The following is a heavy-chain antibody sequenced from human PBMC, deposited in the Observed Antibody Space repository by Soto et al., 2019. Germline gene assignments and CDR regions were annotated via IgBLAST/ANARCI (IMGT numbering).Heavy chain of an antibody. V-gene: IGHV3-30*18. Sequence: QVQLVESGGGVVQPGRSLRLSCAASGFTFSSYGMHWVRQAPGKGLEWVAVISYDGSNKYYADSVKGRFTISRDNSXXTLYLQMNSLRAEDTAVYYCAKDLMTPPPEWELRDWGQGTLVTVSS. CDR3: AKDLMTPPPEWELRD. D-gene: IGHD1-26*01. CDR1: GFTFSSYG. CDR2: ISYDGSNK. J-gene: IGHJ1*01.